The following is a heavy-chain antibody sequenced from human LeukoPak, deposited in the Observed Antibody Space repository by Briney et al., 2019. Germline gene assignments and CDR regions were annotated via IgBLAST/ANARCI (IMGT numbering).Heavy chain of an antibody. Sequence: KPSETLSLTCTVSGGSISSYYWSWIRQPPGKGLEWIGYIYYSGSTNYNPSLKSRVTISVDTSKNQFSLKLSSVTAADTAVYYCARDYPQSLYSYGYGNYYYGMDVWGQGTTVTVSS. CDR3: ARDYPQSLYSYGYGNYYYGMDV. CDR2: IYYSGST. CDR1: GGSISSYY. J-gene: IGHJ6*02. D-gene: IGHD5-18*01. V-gene: IGHV4-59*01.